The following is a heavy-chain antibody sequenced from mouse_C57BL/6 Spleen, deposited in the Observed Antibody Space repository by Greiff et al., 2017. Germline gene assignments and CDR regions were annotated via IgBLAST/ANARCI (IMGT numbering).Heavy chain of an antibody. Sequence: QVQLQQPGAELVMPGASVKLSCKASGYTFTSYWMHWVKQRPGQGLEWIGEIDPSDSYTNYNQKIKGKSTLTVDKSSSTAYMPLSSLTTADSAVYYCAIIGYSSTHGAYWGQGTLVTVSA. D-gene: IGHD2-5*01. CDR3: AIIGYSSTHGAY. V-gene: IGHV1-69*01. J-gene: IGHJ3*01. CDR1: GYTFTSYW. CDR2: IDPSDSYT.